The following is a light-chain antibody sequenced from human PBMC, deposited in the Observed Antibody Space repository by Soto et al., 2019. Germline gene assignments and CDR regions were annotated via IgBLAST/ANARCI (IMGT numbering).Light chain of an antibody. CDR3: QQYYSTSWT. CDR1: QSVLYSSNSKNC. J-gene: IGKJ1*01. V-gene: IGKV4-1*01. CDR2: LAS. Sequence: DIVMTQSPDSLAVSLGERATINCKSSQSVLYSSNSKNCLSWYQQKPGQPPKLLISLASTRGSGVPDRFSGSRSGTDFKLTISRRQAEDVAVYYCQQYYSTSWTFGQGTKLEIK.